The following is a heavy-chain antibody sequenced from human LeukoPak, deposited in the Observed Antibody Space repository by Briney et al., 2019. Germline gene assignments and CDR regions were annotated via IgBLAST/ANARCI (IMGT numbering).Heavy chain of an antibody. J-gene: IGHJ4*02. Sequence: PSETLSLTCTVSGGSISSYYWSWIRQPPGKGLEWIGYIYYSGSTNYNPSLKSRVTISVDTSKNQFSLKLSSVTAADTAVYYCARGGYCSGGSCYSGWGQGTLVTVSS. CDR2: IYYSGST. CDR1: GGSISSYY. CDR3: ARGGYCSGGSCYSG. V-gene: IGHV4-59*01. D-gene: IGHD2-15*01.